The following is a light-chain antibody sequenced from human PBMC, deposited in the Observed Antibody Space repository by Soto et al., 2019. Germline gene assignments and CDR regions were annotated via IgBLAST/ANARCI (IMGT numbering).Light chain of an antibody. J-gene: IGKJ3*01. V-gene: IGKV1-39*01. CDR3: QQSYSTPFT. CDR2: AAS. Sequence: DIQMTQSPSSLSASVGDRVTITCRASQSISSYLNWYQQKPGKAPKLLIYAASSLQSGVPSRFSGSGSGTDCTLTISSLQPEDVATYYCQQSYSTPFTLGPGTKVDIK. CDR1: QSISSY.